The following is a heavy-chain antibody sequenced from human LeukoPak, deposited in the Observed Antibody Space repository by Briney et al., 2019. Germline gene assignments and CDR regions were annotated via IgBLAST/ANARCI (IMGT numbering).Heavy chain of an antibody. D-gene: IGHD5-24*01. V-gene: IGHV5-51*01. CDR2: IYSDESLI. CDR3: GRYGLSGNGYTSYFYYGMDF. CDR1: GYSFSKYW. J-gene: IGHJ6*02. Sequence: RGESLKISCTASGYSFSKYWIGWVRQTPGKGLEWMDFIYSDESLIRYSPSFEGQVTISADNSINTAYLQWNSLKASDTAMYYCGRYGLSGNGYTSYFYYGMDFWGQGTAVTVSS.